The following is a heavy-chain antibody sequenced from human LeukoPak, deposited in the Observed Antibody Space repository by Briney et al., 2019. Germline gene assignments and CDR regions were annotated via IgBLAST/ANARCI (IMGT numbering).Heavy chain of an antibody. CDR1: GGSISSSSYY. Sequence: PSETLSLTCTVSGGSISSSSYYWGWIRQPPGKGLEWIGSIYYSGSTYYNPSLKSRVTISVDTSKNQFSLKLSSVTAADTAVYYCARLDFRSSSFFDYWGQGTLVTVSS. CDR2: IYYSGST. D-gene: IGHD6-6*01. V-gene: IGHV4-39*01. J-gene: IGHJ4*02. CDR3: ARLDFRSSSFFDY.